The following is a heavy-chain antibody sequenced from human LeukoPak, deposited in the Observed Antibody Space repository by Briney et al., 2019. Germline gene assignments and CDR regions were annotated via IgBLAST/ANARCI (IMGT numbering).Heavy chain of an antibody. Sequence: HPSETLSLTCTVSGGSISSYYWSWIRQPAGKGLEWIGHIYTSESTNYNPSLKSRVTMSVDTSKNQFSLKLTSVTAADTAAYYCTRGLYGDSGYWGQGTLVSVSS. CDR1: GGSISSYY. D-gene: IGHD4-17*01. CDR3: TRGLYGDSGY. CDR2: IYTSEST. J-gene: IGHJ4*02. V-gene: IGHV4-4*07.